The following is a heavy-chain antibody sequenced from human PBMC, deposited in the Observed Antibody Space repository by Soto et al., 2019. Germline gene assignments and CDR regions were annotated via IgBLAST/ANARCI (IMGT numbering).Heavy chain of an antibody. V-gene: IGHV3-23*01. CDR1: GFTFRDYA. J-gene: IGHJ4*02. D-gene: IGHD2-2*01. CDR2: VSTSGSST. Sequence: PGGCLRLSCAASGFTFRDYAMSWVRQAPGRGLEWDSGVSTSGSSTYYADSVKGRFTISRDNSKNTIYLQMHSLRAEDTAVYYCAKHSRETTTCCGEDWGQGTRVTVSS. CDR3: AKHSRETTTCCGED.